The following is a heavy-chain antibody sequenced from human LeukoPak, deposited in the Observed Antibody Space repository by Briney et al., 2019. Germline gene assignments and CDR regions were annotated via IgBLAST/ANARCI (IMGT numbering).Heavy chain of an antibody. CDR2: IKQDGSEK. Sequence: PGGSLRLSCAASGFTFSSYAMSWVRQAPGKGLEWVANIKQDGSEKYYVDSVKGRFTISRDNAKNSLYLQMNSLRAEDTAVYYCASQSFGELAYWGQGTLVTVSS. V-gene: IGHV3-7*01. CDR3: ASQSFGELAY. J-gene: IGHJ4*02. D-gene: IGHD3-10*01. CDR1: GFTFSSYA.